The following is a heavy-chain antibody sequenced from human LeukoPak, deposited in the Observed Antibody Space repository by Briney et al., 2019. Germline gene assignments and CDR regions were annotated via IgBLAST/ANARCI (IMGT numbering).Heavy chain of an antibody. J-gene: IGHJ4*02. CDR2: INHSGST. V-gene: IGHV4-34*01. Sequence: PSETLSLTCAVYGGSFSGYYWSWIRQPPGKGLEWIGEINHSGSTNYNPSLKSRVTISVDTSKNQFSLKLSSVTAADTAVYYCARGRTGRTGLLTYYFDYWGQGTLVTVSS. CDR3: ARGRTGRTGLLTYYFDY. CDR1: GGSFSGYY. D-gene: IGHD7-27*01.